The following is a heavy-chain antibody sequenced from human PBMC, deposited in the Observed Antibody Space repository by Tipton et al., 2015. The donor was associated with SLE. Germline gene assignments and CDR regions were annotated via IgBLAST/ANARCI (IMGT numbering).Heavy chain of an antibody. V-gene: IGHV3-74*01. Sequence: SLRLSCAASGFTFSSHWMHWVRQVPGKGLVWVSRINSDGSTTNYADSVKGRFTISRDNAKNTLYLQMNSLRAEDTAVYYCARYSRGSLDSWGQGTLVTVSS. D-gene: IGHD1-26*01. CDR1: GFTFSSHW. CDR3: ARYSRGSLDS. J-gene: IGHJ4*02. CDR2: INSDGSTT.